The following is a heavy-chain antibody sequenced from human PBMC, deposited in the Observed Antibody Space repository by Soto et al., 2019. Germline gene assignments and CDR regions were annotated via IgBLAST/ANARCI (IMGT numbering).Heavy chain of an antibody. J-gene: IGHJ2*01. CDR2: IRGDGSST. CDR1: GFTFSDYW. V-gene: IGHV3-74*01. CDR3: ARVAVAAPRSWYFDL. D-gene: IGHD6-13*01. Sequence: EVQLVESGGGLVQPGGSRRLSCAASGFTFSDYWMHWFRQAPGKGLVWVSRIRGDGSSTSHADSVNGRLTISRDNAKETLYLQMNSLTVEDTAIYYCARVAVAAPRSWYFDLWGRCTLVTVSS.